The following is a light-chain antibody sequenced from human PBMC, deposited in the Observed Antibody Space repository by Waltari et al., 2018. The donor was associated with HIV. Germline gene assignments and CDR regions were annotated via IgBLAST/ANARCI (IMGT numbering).Light chain of an antibody. CDR1: VVDSGPEIY. J-gene: IGLJ1*01. CDR3: SSYSTITSLFV. V-gene: IGLV2-14*01. Sequence: QSALAQPASVSGSPGQSITISCAGAVVDSGPEIYVSCYHQHPGRAPRLIIYMLPRRPSGVSDRFSGSSSGMSATLTISGLQSDDEAHYYCSSYSTITSLFVFGTGTRVTVL. CDR2: MLP.